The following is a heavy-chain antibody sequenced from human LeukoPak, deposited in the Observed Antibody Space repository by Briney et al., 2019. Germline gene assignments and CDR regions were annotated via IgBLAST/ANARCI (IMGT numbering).Heavy chain of an antibody. CDR3: AIAVADKTFDY. V-gene: IGHV4-59*08. Sequence: SETLSLTCTVSGGSISTYYWSWIRQPPGKGLEWIGHLYNSGSTNYHPSLQSRVSISVDTSKNQFSLRLSSVTAADTAVYYCAIAVADKTFDYWGPGTLVTVSS. CDR2: LYNSGST. CDR1: GGSISTYY. J-gene: IGHJ4*02.